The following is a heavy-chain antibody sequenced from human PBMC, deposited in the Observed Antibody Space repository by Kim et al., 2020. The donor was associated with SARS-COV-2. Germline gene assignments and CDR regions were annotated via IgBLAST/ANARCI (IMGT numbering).Heavy chain of an antibody. V-gene: IGHV1-2*02. D-gene: IGHD4-17*01. J-gene: IGHJ4*02. CDR3: ARDRGDYGGNHFDY. Sequence: APKLQGRVTMARATSNSTAYMELSRLRSDDTAVYYCARDRGDYGGNHFDYWGQGTLVTVSS.